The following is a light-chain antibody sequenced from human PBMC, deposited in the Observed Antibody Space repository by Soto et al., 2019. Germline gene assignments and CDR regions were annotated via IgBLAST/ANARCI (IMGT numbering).Light chain of an antibody. CDR3: QQYGSSEII. V-gene: IGKV3-20*01. CDR2: GAS. Sequence: DIVLTQSPATLSLTPGQGASLSCRASKSVGGDLAWYQHKPGQAPRLLIYGASSRATGIPDRFSGSVSGTDFTLTITRLEPEDFAVFYCQQYGSSEIIFGQGTRLEIK. J-gene: IGKJ5*01. CDR1: KSVGGD.